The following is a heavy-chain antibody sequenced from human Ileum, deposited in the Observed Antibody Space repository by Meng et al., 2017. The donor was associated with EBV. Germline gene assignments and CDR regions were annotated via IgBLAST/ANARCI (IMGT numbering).Heavy chain of an antibody. CDR2: TSHSGST. CDR1: GGSISRSDW. V-gene: IGHV4-4*02. D-gene: IGHD3-22*01. Sequence: QWQCQEPGPGLVKPSETLSLTCAVSGGSISRSDWWSWVRQPPGKGLEWIGETSHSGSTNYSPSLKSRVTISLDKSKNQLSLKLNSVTAADTAVYYCASSDYYRSDYWGQGTLVTVSS. J-gene: IGHJ4*02. CDR3: ASSDYYRSDY.